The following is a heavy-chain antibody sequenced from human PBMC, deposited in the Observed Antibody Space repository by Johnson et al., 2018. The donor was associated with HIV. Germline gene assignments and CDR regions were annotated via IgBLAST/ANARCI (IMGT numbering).Heavy chain of an antibody. CDR1: AFTFRSYS. CDR2: ISYDGRNK. D-gene: IGHD1-1*01. V-gene: IGHV3-30-3*01. Sequence: QVQLVESGGGVVQPGRSLRLSCAASAFTFRSYSMHWVRQAPGKGLEWVAVISYDGRNKYYAASVKGRFPISRDNSKNTLYLQMNSLRAEDTAVYYCATSTASDAFDIWGQGTMVTVSS. CDR3: ATSTASDAFDI. J-gene: IGHJ3*02.